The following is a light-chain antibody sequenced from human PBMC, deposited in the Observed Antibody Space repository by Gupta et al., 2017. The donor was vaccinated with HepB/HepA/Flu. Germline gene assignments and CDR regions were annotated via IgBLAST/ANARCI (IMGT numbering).Light chain of an antibody. CDR2: LNSDGSF. Sequence: VLTQSPSASASLGASVRLTCTLSSGHSSYSIAWHQQQPQKGPRYLMRLNSDGSFNKGDAIPDRFSGSSSGAERYLTISSLQSEDEADYYCQTWGTAILFGGGTKLTV. V-gene: IGLV4-69*01. CDR3: QTWGTAIL. CDR1: SGHSSYS. J-gene: IGLJ2*01.